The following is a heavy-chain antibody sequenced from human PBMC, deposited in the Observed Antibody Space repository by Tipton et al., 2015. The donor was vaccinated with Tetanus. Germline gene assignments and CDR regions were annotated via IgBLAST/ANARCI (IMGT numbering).Heavy chain of an antibody. CDR3: AKEGPGGAPYEGFDS. V-gene: IGHV3-9*01. D-gene: IGHD3-9*01. J-gene: IGHJ3*01. Sequence: SLRLSCTASGFNFDDYVMHWVRQAPGKGLEWVSGISSNGDPIGYAESVKGRFSVSRDIDKNTLYLEMNNLRPEDTGFYYCAKEGPGGAPYEGFDSWGQGTMVTVSS. CDR1: GFNFDDYV. CDR2: ISSNGDPI.